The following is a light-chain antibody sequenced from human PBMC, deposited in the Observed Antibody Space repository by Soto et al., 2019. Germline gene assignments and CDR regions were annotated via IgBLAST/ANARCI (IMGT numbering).Light chain of an antibody. Sequence: DIQMTQSPSTLSASVGDRVTITCRASQSISSWLAWYQQKPGKAPKVLIYKASSLESGVPSRFSGSGSGTEFTLTISCLQPDDFATYYCQQYNSYPSTFGQGTKVEIK. J-gene: IGKJ1*01. CDR1: QSISSW. CDR2: KAS. CDR3: QQYNSYPST. V-gene: IGKV1-5*03.